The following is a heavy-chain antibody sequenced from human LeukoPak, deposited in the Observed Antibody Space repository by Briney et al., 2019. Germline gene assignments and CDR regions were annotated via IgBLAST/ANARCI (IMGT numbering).Heavy chain of an antibody. CDR2: IKEVDSDT. CDR1: GFTFSTYW. CDR3: ATRRGEN. V-gene: IGHV3-7*01. J-gene: IGHJ4*02. Sequence: GGSLRLSCAASGFTFSTYWMSWVRQAPGKGLEWVALIKEVDSDTYYMDSVRGRFTIFRDNADNSLYLQMNSLRGDDTAVHYCATRRGENWGQGTLVTVSS.